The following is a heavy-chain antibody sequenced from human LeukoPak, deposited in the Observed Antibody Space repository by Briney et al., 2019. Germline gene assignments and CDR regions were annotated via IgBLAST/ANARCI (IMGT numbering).Heavy chain of an antibody. Sequence: AGGSLRLSCAASGFTFSDYSMTWIRQAPGKGLEWISKIAQTGISYYADSVRGRFSISRDNAKNSLHLQMNNLRAEDTAIYFCARGGYCNGDWCIITLDPWGPGTLVTVSS. J-gene: IGHJ5*02. CDR1: GFTFSDYS. CDR2: IAQTGIS. D-gene: IGHD2-15*01. V-gene: IGHV3-11*04. CDR3: ARGGYCNGDWCIITLDP.